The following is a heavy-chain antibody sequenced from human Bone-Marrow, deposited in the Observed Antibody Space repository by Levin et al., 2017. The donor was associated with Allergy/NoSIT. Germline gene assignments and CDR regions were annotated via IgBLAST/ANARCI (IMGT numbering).Heavy chain of an antibody. D-gene: IGHD3-22*01. Sequence: SETLSLTCTVSGGSISSGGYYWGWFRQHPRTGLEWIGYIYYSGTTYYNPSLESRVTISLNTPKNQFSLKLTSVTAADTAVFYCARGTGYYDSGGHYDVRAFDLWGQGTMLTVSS. CDR3: ARGTGYYDSGGHYDVRAFDL. J-gene: IGHJ3*01. V-gene: IGHV4-31*03. CDR2: IYYSGTT. CDR1: GGSISSGGYY.